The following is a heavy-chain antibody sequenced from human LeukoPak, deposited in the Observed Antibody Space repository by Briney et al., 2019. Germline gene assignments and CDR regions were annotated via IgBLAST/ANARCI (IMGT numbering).Heavy chain of an antibody. V-gene: IGHV1-18*01. CDR3: ARKLLWFGEYYFDY. D-gene: IGHD3-10*01. Sequence: ASVNVSCKASGYTFTSYGISWVRQAPGQGLEWMGWISAYNDNTNYAQKLQGRVTMTTDTSTSTAYMELRSLGSDDTAVYYCARKLLWFGEYYFDYWGQGTLVTVSS. J-gene: IGHJ4*02. CDR2: ISAYNDNT. CDR1: GYTFTSYG.